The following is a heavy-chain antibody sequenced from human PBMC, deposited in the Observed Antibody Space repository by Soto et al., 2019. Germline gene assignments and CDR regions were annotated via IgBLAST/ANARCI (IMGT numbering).Heavy chain of an antibody. D-gene: IGHD2-21*02. CDR2: VFSSVSA. CDR1: GVSVRSYT. J-gene: IGHJ4*02. V-gene: IGHV4-4*07. CDR3: ARDGMTTGDT. Sequence: SETLSLTCIVSGVSVRSYTWSWVRQPANKGLEWIGRVFSSVSATYNPSLKSRVSISVDTPENRISLKLDSVTAADAGVYFCARDGMTTGDTWGPGTLVTVSS.